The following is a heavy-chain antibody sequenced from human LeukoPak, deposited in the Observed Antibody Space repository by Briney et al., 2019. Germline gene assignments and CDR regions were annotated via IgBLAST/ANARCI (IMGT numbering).Heavy chain of an antibody. CDR3: VGSDSWYTLDY. V-gene: IGHV3-53*01. CDR1: GFTVSSNY. D-gene: IGHD6-13*01. Sequence: PGGSLRLSCAASGFTVSSNYMTWVRQAPGKGLEWVSVIYSGGSTFYADSVKGRFTISRDSSKNTVYLQMNSLRAEDTAVYYCVGSDSWYTLDYWGQGTLVTVSS. J-gene: IGHJ4*02. CDR2: IYSGGST.